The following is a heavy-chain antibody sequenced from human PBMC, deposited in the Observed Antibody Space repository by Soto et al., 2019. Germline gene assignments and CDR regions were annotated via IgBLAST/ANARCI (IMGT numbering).Heavy chain of an antibody. J-gene: IGHJ4*02. Sequence: QVQLVQSGAEVKKPGASVKVSCKASGYTFTSHDISWVRQAPGQGLEWMGWISPYNGNTNYAQRLQGRVTMTADTSTSTSSMAFSILRSDHSAVYYCVRDTSFHFDSRGPHYWGQGTLVTVSS. D-gene: IGHD3-22*01. CDR3: VRDTSFHFDSRGPHY. CDR1: GYTFTSHD. CDR2: ISPYNGNT. V-gene: IGHV1-18*01.